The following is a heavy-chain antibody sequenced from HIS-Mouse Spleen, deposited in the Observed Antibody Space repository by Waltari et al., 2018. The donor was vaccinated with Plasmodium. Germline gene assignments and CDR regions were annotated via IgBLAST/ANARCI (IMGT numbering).Heavy chain of an antibody. CDR2: INPNRGGT. CDR1: GYTFTGYY. V-gene: IGHV1-2*02. Sequence: QVQLVQSGAEVKKPGASVKVSCKASGYTFTGYYMHWVRQAPGQGLEWRGWINPNRGGTNYSKKFQGRVTMTRDTSISTAYMELSRLRSDDTAVYYCATKGGSSSDYWGQGTLVTVSS. CDR3: ATKGGSSSDY. D-gene: IGHD6-6*01. J-gene: IGHJ4*02.